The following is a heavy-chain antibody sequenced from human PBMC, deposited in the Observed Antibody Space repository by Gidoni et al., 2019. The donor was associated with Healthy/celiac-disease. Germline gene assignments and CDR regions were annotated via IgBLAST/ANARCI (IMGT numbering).Heavy chain of an antibody. D-gene: IGHD6-19*01. V-gene: IGHV3-48*02. J-gene: IGHJ5*02. CDR1: GFIFSSYS. CDR3: ARGLRQWLVYNWFDP. CDR2: ISSSSSTI. Sequence: EVQLVESGGGLVQPGGSLRLSCAASGFIFSSYSMNWVRQAPGKGLEWVSYISSSSSTIYYADSVKGRFTISRDNAKNSLYLQMNSLRDEDTAVYYCARGLRQWLVYNWFDPWGQGTLVTVSS.